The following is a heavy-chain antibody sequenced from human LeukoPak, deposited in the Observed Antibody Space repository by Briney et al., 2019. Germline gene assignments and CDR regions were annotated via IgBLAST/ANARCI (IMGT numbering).Heavy chain of an antibody. CDR3: AKDRVPITMIVVVTYFDY. D-gene: IGHD3-22*01. V-gene: IGHV3-23*01. Sequence: GGSLRLSCAASGFTFSSYAMSWVRQAPGKGLEWVSAISGSGGSTYYADSVKGRFTISRDDSKNTLYLQMNSLRAEDTAVYYCAKDRVPITMIVVVTYFDYWGQETLVTVSS. CDR1: GFTFSSYA. CDR2: ISGSGGST. J-gene: IGHJ4*02.